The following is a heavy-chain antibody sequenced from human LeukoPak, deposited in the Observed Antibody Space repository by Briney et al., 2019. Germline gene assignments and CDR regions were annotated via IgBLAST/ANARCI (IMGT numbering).Heavy chain of an antibody. J-gene: IGHJ4*02. CDR3: ARGHGYSYAFDY. V-gene: IGHV4-61*02. Sequence: SETLSLTCTVSGGSIRSGTDYWSWIRQPAGKGLEWIGRIYTSGSTNYNPSLKSRVTMSVDTSKNQFSLKLSSVTAADTAIYYCARGHGYSYAFDYWGQGTRVTVSS. CDR2: IYTSGST. D-gene: IGHD5-18*01. CDR1: GGSIRSGTDY.